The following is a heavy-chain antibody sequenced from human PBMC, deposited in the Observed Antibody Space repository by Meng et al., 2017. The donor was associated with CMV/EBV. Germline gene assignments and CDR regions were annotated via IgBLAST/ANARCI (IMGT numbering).Heavy chain of an antibody. Sequence: QVQRVQCGTEMKKPGYSGNVACKASGGTFSSYAISWVRQAPVQWLEWMRGIIPIFGTANYAQKFQGRVTITADESTSTAYMELSSLRSEDTAVYYCAREGALAYFDYWGQGTLVTVS. D-gene: IGHD5-12*01. CDR1: GGTFSSYA. J-gene: IGHJ4*02. V-gene: IGHV1-69*01. CDR2: IIPIFGTA. CDR3: AREGALAYFDY.